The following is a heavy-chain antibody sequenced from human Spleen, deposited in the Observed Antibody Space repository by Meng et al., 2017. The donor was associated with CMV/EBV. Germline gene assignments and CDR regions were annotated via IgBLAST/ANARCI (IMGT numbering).Heavy chain of an antibody. J-gene: IGHJ5*02. CDR3: AREGGYSNYNWFDP. V-gene: IGHV3-11*01. CDR2: ISTSGSNI. Sequence: SGFTFSDSYMSWIRQAPGKGLEWVSYISTSGSNIYYADSVRGRFAISRDNARNSLYLQMNSLRAEDTAVYYCAREGGYSNYNWFDPWGQGTLVTVSS. D-gene: IGHD4-11*01. CDR1: GFTFSDSY.